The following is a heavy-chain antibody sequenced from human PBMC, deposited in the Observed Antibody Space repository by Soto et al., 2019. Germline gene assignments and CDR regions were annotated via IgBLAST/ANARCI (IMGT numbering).Heavy chain of an antibody. D-gene: IGHD2-21*02. V-gene: IGHV4-4*07. Sequence: SETLSLTCIVSGVSVRSYTWSWVRQPANKGLEWIGRVFSSVSATCNPSLKSRVSISMDTPENRISLKLDSVTAADAGVYFCARDGMTTGDTWGPGTLVTVSS. J-gene: IGHJ4*02. CDR1: GVSVRSYT. CDR3: ARDGMTTGDT. CDR2: VFSSVSA.